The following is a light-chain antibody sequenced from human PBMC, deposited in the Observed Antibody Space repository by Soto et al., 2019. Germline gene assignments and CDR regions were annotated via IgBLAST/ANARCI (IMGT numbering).Light chain of an antibody. CDR1: SGHSSYI. Sequence: QPVLTQSSSASASLGSSVTLTCTLSSGHSSYIIAWHQQQPGKAPRYLMNLEGRGSYNKGSGVPDRFSGSSSGADRYLTISDLQIEDEADYYCETWDTNIHWVFGGGTKLTVL. CDR2: LEGRGSY. CDR3: ETWDTNIHWV. J-gene: IGLJ3*02. V-gene: IGLV4-60*02.